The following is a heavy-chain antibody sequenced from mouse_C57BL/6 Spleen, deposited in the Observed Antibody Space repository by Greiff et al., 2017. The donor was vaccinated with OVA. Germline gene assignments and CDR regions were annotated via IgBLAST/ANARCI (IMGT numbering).Heavy chain of an antibody. J-gene: IGHJ2*01. Sequence: VQLQQSGAELVKPGASVKISCKASGYAFSSYWMNWVKQRPGKGLEWIGQIYPGDGDTNYNGKFKGKATLTADKSSSTAYMQHSSLTSEDAAVYVGARGGAGTRFDYWGQGTTLTVSS. CDR2: IYPGDGDT. CDR3: ARGGAGTRFDY. CDR1: GYAFSSYW. D-gene: IGHD4-1*01. V-gene: IGHV1-80*01.